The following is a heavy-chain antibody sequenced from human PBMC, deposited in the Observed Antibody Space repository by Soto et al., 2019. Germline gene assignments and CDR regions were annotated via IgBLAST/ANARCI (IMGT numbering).Heavy chain of an antibody. D-gene: IGHD6-13*01. CDR3: TRDIWEQLAYFDY. V-gene: IGHV3-49*03. CDR2: IRSKAYGGTT. CDR1: GFTFGDYA. Sequence: SLRLSCTASGFTFGDYAMSWFRQAPGKGLEWVGFIRSKAYGGTTEYAASVKGRFTISRDDSKSIAYLQMNSLKTEDTAVYYCTRDIWEQLAYFDYWGQGTLVTVSS. J-gene: IGHJ4*02.